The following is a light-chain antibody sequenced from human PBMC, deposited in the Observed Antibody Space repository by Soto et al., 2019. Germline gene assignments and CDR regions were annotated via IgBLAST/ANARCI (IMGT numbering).Light chain of an antibody. Sequence: DIQMTQSPSTLSASVGDRVTITCRASQSIGTWLAWYQQIPGKAPKLLIYDASSLESGVPSRFSGSGSGTEFTLTISSLQPDDFATYYCQQYNSYKWTFGQGTKVDIK. V-gene: IGKV1-5*01. J-gene: IGKJ1*01. CDR3: QQYNSYKWT. CDR2: DAS. CDR1: QSIGTW.